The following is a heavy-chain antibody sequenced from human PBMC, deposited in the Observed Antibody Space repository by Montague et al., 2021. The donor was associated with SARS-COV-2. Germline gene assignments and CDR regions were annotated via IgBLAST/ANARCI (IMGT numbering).Heavy chain of an antibody. V-gene: IGHV4-59*01. Sequence: SETLSLTRTVSGGSISSYYWSWIRQPPGKGLEWIGYIYYSGSTNYNPSLKSRVTISVDTSKNQFSLKLSSVTAADTAVYYCARRGMGYDSSGYPPDAFDIWGQGTMVTVSS. CDR2: IYYSGST. D-gene: IGHD3-22*01. CDR3: ARRGMGYDSSGYPPDAFDI. J-gene: IGHJ3*02. CDR1: GGSISSYY.